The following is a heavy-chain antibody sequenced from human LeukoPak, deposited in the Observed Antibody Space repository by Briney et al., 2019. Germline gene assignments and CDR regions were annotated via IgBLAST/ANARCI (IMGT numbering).Heavy chain of an antibody. CDR2: IFGSGGSP. CDR3: GKTTVGYSSGQKPAWPVDY. V-gene: IGHV3-23*01. J-gene: IGHJ4*02. D-gene: IGHD5-18*01. CDR1: GFTFGSHA. Sequence: GGSLRLSCEASGFTFGSHAMYWVRQAPGKGLEWVAGIFGSGGSPHYADSVKGRFTISRDNSRNTVYPQINSLRAEDTAVYYCGKTTVGYSSGQKPAWPVDYWGQGTLVTVSS.